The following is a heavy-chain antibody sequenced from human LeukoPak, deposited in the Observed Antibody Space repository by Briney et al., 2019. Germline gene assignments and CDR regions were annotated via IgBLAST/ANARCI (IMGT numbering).Heavy chain of an antibody. V-gene: IGHV4-4*09. J-gene: IGHJ5*02. CDR3: ARRRYYYDSSGYYSDNWFDP. CDR2: IYTSGST. Sequence: PSETLSLTCTVSGGSISSYYWSWIPQPPGKGLEWIGYIYTSGSTNYNPSLKSRVTISVDTSKNQFSLKLSSVAAADTAVYYCARRRYYYDSSGYYSDNWFDPWGQGTLVTVSS. CDR1: GGSISSYY. D-gene: IGHD3-22*01.